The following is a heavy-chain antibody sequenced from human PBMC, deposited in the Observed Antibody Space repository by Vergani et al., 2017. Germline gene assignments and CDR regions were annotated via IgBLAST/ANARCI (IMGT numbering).Heavy chain of an antibody. CDR3: ARHGGDFLRGYYNDYYYYYMDG. V-gene: IGHV5-51*01. J-gene: IGHJ6*03. D-gene: IGHD3-3*01. CDR2: IYPGDSYT. Sequence: EVQLVQSGAEVKKPGESQKISCKGSGYSFTSYWIGWVRQMPGKGMEWMGIIYPGDSYTRYSPSFQGQVTISADKSISTAYLQGSSLKASDTAMYYCARHGGDFLRGYYNDYYYYYMDGWGKGTTVTXSS. CDR1: GYSFTSYW.